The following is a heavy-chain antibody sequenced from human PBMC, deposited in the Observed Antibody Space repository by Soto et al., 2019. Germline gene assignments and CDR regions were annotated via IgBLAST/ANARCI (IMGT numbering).Heavy chain of an antibody. J-gene: IGHJ4*02. CDR2: IYWDDDK. V-gene: IGHV2-5*02. CDR1: GFSLSTSGVG. Sequence: SGATLVNATQTLTLNCTFCGFSLSTSGVGVGWIRQRPGKALEWLALIYWDDDKRYSPSLKSRLTITKDTSKNQVVLTMTNMDPVDTATYYCARADIVVVVAAGPYFDYWGQGTLVTVSS. D-gene: IGHD2-15*01. CDR3: ARADIVVVVAAGPYFDY.